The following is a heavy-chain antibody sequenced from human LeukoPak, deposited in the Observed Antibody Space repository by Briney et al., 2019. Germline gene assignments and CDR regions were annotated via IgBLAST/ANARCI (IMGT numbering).Heavy chain of an antibody. CDR2: INHSGGT. CDR1: GGSFSGYY. CDR3: ARYGSGSYYTPITFDY. J-gene: IGHJ4*02. D-gene: IGHD3-10*01. Sequence: SETLSLTCAVYGGSFSGYYWSWIRQPPGKGLEWIGEINHSGGTNYNPSLTSRVTISVDTSKNQFSLKLSSVTAADTAVYYCARYGSGSYYTPITFDYWGQGTLVTVSS. V-gene: IGHV4-34*01.